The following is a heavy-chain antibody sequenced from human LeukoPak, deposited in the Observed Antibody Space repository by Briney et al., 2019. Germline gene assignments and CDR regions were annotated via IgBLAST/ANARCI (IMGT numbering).Heavy chain of an antibody. J-gene: IGHJ4*02. CDR3: AKDGGLWVSAHWGDS. V-gene: IGHV3-23*01. CDR1: GFTFSSYT. CDR2: ITTSDGNT. D-gene: IGHD7-27*01. Sequence: GGSLRLSCAASGFTFSSYTMSWVRQAPGKGLEWVSTITTSDGNTYYADSVKGRFTVSRDNSKNTLYPQMNSLRAEDTAVYYCAKDGGLWVSAHWGDSWGRGTLVTVSS.